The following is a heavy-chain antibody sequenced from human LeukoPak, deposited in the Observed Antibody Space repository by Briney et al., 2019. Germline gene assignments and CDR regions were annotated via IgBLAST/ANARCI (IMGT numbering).Heavy chain of an antibody. CDR3: ARVGVFGGSWYFDY. CDR2: ISSSSSYI. V-gene: IGHV3-21*01. J-gene: IGHJ4*02. CDR1: GFTFGDYA. Sequence: GRSLRLSCTGSGFTFGDYAMTWVRQAPGKGLEWVSSISSSSSYIYYADSVKGRFTISRDNAKKSLYLQMSSLRAEDTAVYYCARVGVFGGSWYFDYWGQGTLVTVSS. D-gene: IGHD6-13*01.